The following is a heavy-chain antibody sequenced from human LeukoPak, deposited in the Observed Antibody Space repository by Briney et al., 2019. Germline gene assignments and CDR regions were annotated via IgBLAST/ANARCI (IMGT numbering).Heavy chain of an antibody. CDR2: ISGSGGST. D-gene: IGHD1-26*01. Sequence: GGSLRLSCAASGFTFSSYGMSWVRQAPGKGLEWVSAISGSGGSTYYADSVKGRFTISRDNAKNSLYLPMNSLRAEDTAVYYCARRDGSYYGGVDYWGQGTLVTVSS. CDR1: GFTFSSYG. V-gene: IGHV3-23*01. J-gene: IGHJ4*02. CDR3: ARRDGSYYGGVDY.